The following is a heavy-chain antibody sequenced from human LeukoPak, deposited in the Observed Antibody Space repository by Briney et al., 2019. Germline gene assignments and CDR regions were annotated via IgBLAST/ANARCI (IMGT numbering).Heavy chain of an antibody. CDR2: IYYSGST. V-gene: IGHV4-59*01. D-gene: IGHD6-19*01. Sequence: SETLSLTCTDSGGSISSYYWSWIRQPPGKGLEWIGYIYYSGSTNYNPSLKSRVTISVDTSKNQFSLKLSSVTAADTAVYYCARGGSSGCPDYWGQGTLVTVSS. CDR1: GGSISSYY. CDR3: ARGGSSGCPDY. J-gene: IGHJ4*02.